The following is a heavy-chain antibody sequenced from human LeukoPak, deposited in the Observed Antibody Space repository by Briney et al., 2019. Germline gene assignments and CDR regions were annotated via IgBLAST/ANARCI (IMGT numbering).Heavy chain of an antibody. CDR3: ARGLIVVVPAANANWFDP. CDR2: INHSGST. J-gene: IGHJ5*02. Sequence: PSQTLSLTCTVSGGSISSGGYYWSWIRQPPGKGLEWIGEINHSGSTNYNPSLKSRVTISVDTSKNQFSLKLSSVTAADTAVYYCARGLIVVVPAANANWFDPWGQGTLVTVSS. CDR1: GGSISSGGYY. V-gene: IGHV4-30-2*01. D-gene: IGHD2-2*01.